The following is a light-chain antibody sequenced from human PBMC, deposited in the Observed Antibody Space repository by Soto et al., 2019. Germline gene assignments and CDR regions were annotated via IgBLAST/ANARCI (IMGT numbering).Light chain of an antibody. Sequence: EIVLTQSAATLSLSPGDRATLSCTASQDITYYLAWYQHKPGQAPRLLMYDASHRATGIPARFSGSGSGTDFTLIISSLEPEDFAVYYCQQRSNWPPTFGGGTKVEIK. V-gene: IGKV3-11*01. CDR2: DAS. J-gene: IGKJ4*01. CDR3: QQRSNWPPT. CDR1: QDITYY.